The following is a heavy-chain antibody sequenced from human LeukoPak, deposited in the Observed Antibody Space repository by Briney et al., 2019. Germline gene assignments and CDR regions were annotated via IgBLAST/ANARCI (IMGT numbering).Heavy chain of an antibody. Sequence: PGGSLRLSCAASGFTLSSYAMSWVRQGPGKGLEWVSAISVSGNTYHADSVKGRFTISRDSYKNTLYLQMNSLRAEDAAVYYCARVGSHYDRGGYDYDAFDIWGQGTMVTVSS. J-gene: IGHJ3*02. D-gene: IGHD3-16*01. CDR2: ISVSGNT. CDR1: GFTLSSYA. CDR3: ARVGSHYDRGGYDYDAFDI. V-gene: IGHV3-23*01.